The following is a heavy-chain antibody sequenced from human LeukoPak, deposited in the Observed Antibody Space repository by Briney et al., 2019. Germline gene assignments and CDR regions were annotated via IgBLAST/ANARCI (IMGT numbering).Heavy chain of an antibody. J-gene: IGHJ4*02. Sequence: GGSLRLSCVGSGFIFSDYSMTWVRQAPGKGLEWVSLIGGDGDYTYYIDSVRGRFTISRDNADNSLYLEMNSLRAEDTAVYYCARDSDTWDGFDWWGPGTLVTVSS. CDR3: ARDSDTWDGFDW. CDR1: GFIFSDYS. V-gene: IGHV3-21*01. D-gene: IGHD1-26*01. CDR2: IGGDGDYT.